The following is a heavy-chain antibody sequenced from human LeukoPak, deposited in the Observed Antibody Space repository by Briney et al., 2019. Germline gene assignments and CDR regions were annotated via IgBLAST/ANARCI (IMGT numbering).Heavy chain of an antibody. Sequence: SVKVSCKASGGTFSSYAISWVRQAPGQGLEWMGGIIPIFGTANFAQKFQGRVTITADESTSTAYMELSSLRSEDTAVYYCARDRIAVAGNSDFDYWGQGTLVTVSS. J-gene: IGHJ4*02. CDR1: GGTFSSYA. D-gene: IGHD6-19*01. V-gene: IGHV1-69*01. CDR2: IIPIFGTA. CDR3: ARDRIAVAGNSDFDY.